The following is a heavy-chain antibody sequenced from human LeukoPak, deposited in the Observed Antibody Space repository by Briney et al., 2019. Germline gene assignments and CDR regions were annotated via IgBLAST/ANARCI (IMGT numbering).Heavy chain of an antibody. D-gene: IGHD6-13*01. CDR3: ARDRRSSTPYGMDV. V-gene: IGHV4-4*07. CDR1: GGSISSYY. J-gene: IGHJ6*02. Sequence: PSETLSLTCTVSGGSISSYYWSWIRQPAGKGLEWIGRVYSTGSTYYNPSLKSRVTMSVDTSKNQFSLKLTSVTAADTALYYCARDRRSSTPYGMDVWGQGTTVTVSS. CDR2: VYSTGST.